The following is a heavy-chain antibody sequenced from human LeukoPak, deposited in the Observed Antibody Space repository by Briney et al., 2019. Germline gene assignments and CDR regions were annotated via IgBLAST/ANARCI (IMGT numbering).Heavy chain of an antibody. CDR1: GGSISRHY. J-gene: IGHJ4*02. V-gene: IGHV4-59*11. D-gene: IGHD3-22*01. CDR3: ARVGDYYDSSGYIDY. CDR2: IPYSGTT. Sequence: SETLSLTCTVSGGSISRHYWTWVRQPPGKGLEWIGKIPYSGTTNYNPSFMSRVTMSVDTSKNQVSLKVKSVTAADTAVYYCARVGDYYDSSGYIDYWGQGTLVTVSS.